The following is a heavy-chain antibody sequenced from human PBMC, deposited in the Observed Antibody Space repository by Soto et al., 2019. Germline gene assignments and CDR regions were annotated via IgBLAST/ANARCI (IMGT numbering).Heavy chain of an antibody. Sequence: PSETLSLTCTVSGGSISSSSYYWGWIRQPPGKGLEWIGSIYYSGSTYYNPSLKSRVTISVDTSKNQFSLKLSSVTAADTAVYYCARRIAVAGNFDYWGHGTLVTVSS. V-gene: IGHV4-39*01. CDR3: ARRIAVAGNFDY. CDR1: GGSISSSSYY. J-gene: IGHJ4*01. D-gene: IGHD6-19*01. CDR2: IYYSGST.